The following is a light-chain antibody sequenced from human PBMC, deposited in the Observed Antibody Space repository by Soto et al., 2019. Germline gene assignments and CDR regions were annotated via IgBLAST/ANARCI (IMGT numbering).Light chain of an antibody. V-gene: IGLV2-23*02. J-gene: IGLJ1*01. Sequence: QSALTQAASVSGSPGQSITISCTGTRSDVGSYNLVSWFQQHPGKAPKLLIYEVNRRPSGISNRFSGSKSGSTASLTVSGLQAEYEADYYCCSYVDSSTSYVXGSGTNVPVL. CDR2: EVN. CDR1: RSDVGSYNL. CDR3: CSYVDSSTSYV.